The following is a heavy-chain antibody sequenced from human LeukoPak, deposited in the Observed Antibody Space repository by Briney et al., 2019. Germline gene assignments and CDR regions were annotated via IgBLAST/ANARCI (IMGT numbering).Heavy chain of an antibody. J-gene: IGHJ4*02. CDR1: GFTVSSTY. V-gene: IGHV3-53*01. CDR2: IYSGGST. Sequence: PGGSLRLSCAASGFTVSSTYMSWVRQAPGKGLEWVSLIYSGGSTYYADSVKGRFTISRDNSKNTLYLQMNSLRAEDTAVYYCAREYYYGSGDHWSQGTQVTVSS. CDR3: AREYYYGSGDH. D-gene: IGHD3-10*01.